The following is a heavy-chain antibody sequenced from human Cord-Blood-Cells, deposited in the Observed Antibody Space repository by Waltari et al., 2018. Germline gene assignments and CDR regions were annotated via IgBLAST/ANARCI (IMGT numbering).Heavy chain of an antibody. CDR1: GFTFSRYA. J-gene: IGHJ3*02. CDR2: ISGSGGST. CDR3: AKDRTDSSGYYCACDI. D-gene: IGHD3-22*01. Sequence: EVQLLESGGGLVQLGGSLRLSCASSGFTFSRYAMSWVLQAPGKGLEWVSAISGSGGSTYYADSVKGRFTISRDNSKNTLYLQMNSLRAEDTAVYYCAKDRTDSSGYYCACDIWGQGTMVTVSS. V-gene: IGHV3-23*01.